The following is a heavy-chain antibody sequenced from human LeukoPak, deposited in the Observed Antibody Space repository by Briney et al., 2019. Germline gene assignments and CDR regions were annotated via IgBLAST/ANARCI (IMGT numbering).Heavy chain of an antibody. CDR3: ARDLYSGHDTRYYYYMDV. V-gene: IGHV1-2*02. D-gene: IGHD5-12*01. Sequence: GASVKVSCKASGYTFTGYFMHWVRQAPGQGLEWMGWINPNSGGTNYAQKFQGRVTMTRDTSISTAYMELSRLRSDDTAVYYCARDLYSGHDTRYYYYMDVWGKGTTVTVSS. CDR2: INPNSGGT. CDR1: GYTFTGYF. J-gene: IGHJ6*03.